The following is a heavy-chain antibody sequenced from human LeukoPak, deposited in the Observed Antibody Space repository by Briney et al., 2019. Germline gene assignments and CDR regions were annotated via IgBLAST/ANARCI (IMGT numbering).Heavy chain of an antibody. D-gene: IGHD3-22*01. CDR1: GGTFSKYA. V-gene: IGHV1-69*05. J-gene: IGHJ4*02. Sequence: SVKVSCKASGGTFSKYAISWVRQAPGQGLEWMGGIIPIFGTANYAQEFQGRVTITTDESTSTVYMELSSLRSEDTAVYYCASWDSSGYHVLGYFDYWGQGTLVTVSS. CDR3: ASWDSSGYHVLGYFDY. CDR2: IIPIFGTA.